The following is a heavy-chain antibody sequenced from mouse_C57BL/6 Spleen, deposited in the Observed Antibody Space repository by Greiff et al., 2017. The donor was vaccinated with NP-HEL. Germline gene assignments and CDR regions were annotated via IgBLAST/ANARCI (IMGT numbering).Heavy chain of an antibody. V-gene: IGHV3-6*01. CDR2: ISYDGSN. CDR1: GYSITSGYY. Sequence: EVQRVESGPGLVKPSQSLSLTCSVTGYSITSGYYWNWIRQFPGNKLEWMGYISYDGSNNYNPSLKNRISITRDTSKNQFFLKLNSVTTEDTATYYCAREDYGSSYGNFDYWGQGTTLTVSS. J-gene: IGHJ2*01. D-gene: IGHD1-1*01. CDR3: AREDYGSSYGNFDY.